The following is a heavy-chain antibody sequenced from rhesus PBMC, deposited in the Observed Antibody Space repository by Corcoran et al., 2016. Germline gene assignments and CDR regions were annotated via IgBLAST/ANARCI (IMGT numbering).Heavy chain of an antibody. Sequence: QLQLQESGPGLVKPSETLSLTCAVSGYSISSGYGWSWIRQPPGKGLEWIGYIPYSGNTSYNPSLKSGVTISRDTTKKQFSLKLSSVTGADTAVYYCARGGTGVIIIFDYWGQGGLVTVSS. CDR1: GYSISSGYG. J-gene: IGHJ4*01. V-gene: IGHV4-122*02. CDR3: ARGGTGVIIIFDY. D-gene: IGHD3-34*01. CDR2: IPYSGNT.